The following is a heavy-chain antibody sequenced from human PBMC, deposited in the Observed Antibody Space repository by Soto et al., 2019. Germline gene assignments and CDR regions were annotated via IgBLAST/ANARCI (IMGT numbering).Heavy chain of an antibody. CDR1: GGSFSGYY. CDR3: ARGRGGAREYFYYGMDV. Sequence: QVQLQQWGAGLLKPSETLSLTCGVYGGSFSGYYWAWIHQPPGKGLEWIGESNDSGGTKYNPSLKTRVSISIDTSKNQFSLKLNSVTAADTAAYYCARGRGGAREYFYYGMDVWGRGTTVTVSS. J-gene: IGHJ6*02. V-gene: IGHV4-34*02. CDR2: SNDSGGT. D-gene: IGHD1-26*01.